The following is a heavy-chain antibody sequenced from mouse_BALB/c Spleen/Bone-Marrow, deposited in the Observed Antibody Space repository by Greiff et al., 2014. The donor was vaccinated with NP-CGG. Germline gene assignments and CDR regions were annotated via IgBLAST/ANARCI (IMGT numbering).Heavy chain of an antibody. CDR1: GFTFSSYA. CDR2: ISSGGGT. V-gene: IGHV5-6-5*01. CDR3: AKRGAYGNFWFAY. Sequence: DVMLVESGGALVKPGGSLKLSCAASGFTFSSYAMSWVRQTPEKRLEWVASISSGGGTYYPDSVKGRFTISRDNARNILYLQMSSLRSEDTAMYYCAKRGAYGNFWFAYWGQGTLVTVSA. D-gene: IGHD2-10*02. J-gene: IGHJ3*01.